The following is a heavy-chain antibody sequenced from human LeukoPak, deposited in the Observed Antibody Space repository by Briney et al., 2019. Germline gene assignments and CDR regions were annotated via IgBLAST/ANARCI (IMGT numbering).Heavy chain of an antibody. V-gene: IGHV3-23*01. D-gene: IGHD3-22*01. CDR1: GFTFSSYA. CDR2: ISGSGGST. J-gene: IGHJ4*02. Sequence: PGGSLRLSCAASGFTFSSYAMSWVRQAPGKGLVWVSAISGSGGSTYYADSVKGRFTISRDNSKNTLYLQMNSLRAEDTAVYYCANSGIYYYDSSGYFPFDYWGQGTLVTVSS. CDR3: ANSGIYYYDSSGYFPFDY.